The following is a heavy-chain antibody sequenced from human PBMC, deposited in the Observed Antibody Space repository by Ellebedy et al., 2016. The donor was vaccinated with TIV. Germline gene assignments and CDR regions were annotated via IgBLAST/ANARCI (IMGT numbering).Heavy chain of an antibody. Sequence: PGGSLRLSCAASGFTFSSYGMHWVRQAPGKGLEWVALISSDAYNTYYSDSVKGRFTISRDNSKNTLFLQMNSLRAEDTAVYYCAKERHPRHPRWMGPTYFDYWGQGTLVAVSS. D-gene: IGHD4-23*01. CDR2: ISSDAYNT. CDR1: GFTFSSYG. V-gene: IGHV3-30*18. J-gene: IGHJ4*02. CDR3: AKERHPRHPRWMGPTYFDY.